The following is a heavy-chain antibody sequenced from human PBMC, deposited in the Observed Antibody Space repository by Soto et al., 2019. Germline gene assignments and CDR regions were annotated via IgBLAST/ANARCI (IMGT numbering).Heavy chain of an antibody. V-gene: IGHV4-4*02. D-gene: IGHD2-2*02. CDR2: MFHSGGA. Sequence: TSETLSLNCVVSDGSISTYDWWTWVRQPPGKGLEWIGKMFHSGGADYSPSLKSRVTISADSSKNHFSLRLTAVTAADTAVYYCARDPRRYCSSTSCYTRSYYYYYGMDVWGQGTPVTVSS. CDR3: ARDPRRYCSSTSCYTRSYYYYYGMDV. J-gene: IGHJ6*02. CDR1: DGSISTYDW.